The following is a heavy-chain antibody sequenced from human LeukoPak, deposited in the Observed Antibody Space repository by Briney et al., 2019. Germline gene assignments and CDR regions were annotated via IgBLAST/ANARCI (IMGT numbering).Heavy chain of an antibody. CDR1: GYTFTGYY. CDR3: ARDHNWRVTIFGVAGKNWFDP. D-gene: IGHD3-3*01. Sequence: ASVKVSCKASGYTFTGYYMHWVRQAPGQGLEWMGWINPNSGGTNYAQKFQGRVTMTRDTSISTAYMELSRLRSDDTAVYYCARDHNWRVTIFGVAGKNWFDPWGQGTLVTVSS. V-gene: IGHV1-2*02. CDR2: INPNSGGT. J-gene: IGHJ5*02.